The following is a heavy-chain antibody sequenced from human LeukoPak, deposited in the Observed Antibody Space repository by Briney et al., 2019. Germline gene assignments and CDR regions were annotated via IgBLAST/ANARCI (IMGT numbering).Heavy chain of an antibody. D-gene: IGHD4-17*01. V-gene: IGHV3-30*03. Sequence: GGSLRLSCAASGFTFSSYSMNWVRQAPGKGLEWVAVISYDGSNKYYADSVKGRFTISRDNSKNTLYLQMNSLRAEDTAVYYCARDSHFDGDYYFDYWGQGTLVTVSS. CDR3: ARDSHFDGDYYFDY. CDR2: ISYDGSNK. J-gene: IGHJ4*02. CDR1: GFTFSSYS.